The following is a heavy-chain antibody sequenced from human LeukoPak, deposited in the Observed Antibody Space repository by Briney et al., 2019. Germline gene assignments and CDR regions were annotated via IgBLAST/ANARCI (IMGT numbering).Heavy chain of an antibody. J-gene: IGHJ4*02. CDR1: GGSISSGGYY. Sequence: SETLSLTCTVSGGSISSGGYYWSWIRQHPGKGLEWIGYIYYSGSTYYNPSLKSRVTISVDTSKKQFSLKLSSVTAADTAAYYCARVSPRGSVDYWGQGTLVTVSS. D-gene: IGHD3-10*01. CDR3: ARVSPRGSVDY. CDR2: IYYSGST. V-gene: IGHV4-31*03.